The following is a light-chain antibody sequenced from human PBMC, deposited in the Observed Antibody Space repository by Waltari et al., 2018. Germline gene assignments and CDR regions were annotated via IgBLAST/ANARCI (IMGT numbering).Light chain of an antibody. CDR2: SNN. J-gene: IGLJ2*01. V-gene: IGLV1-44*01. CDR1: SSNIGSNT. CDR3: AAWDDSLNGPV. Sequence: QSVLTQPPSASGTPGQRVTIPCSGTSSNIGSNTVNWYQQLPGTDPKLLIYSNNQRPSGVPDRFSGSKSGTSASLAISGLQSEDEADYYCAAWDDSLNGPVFGGGTKLTVL.